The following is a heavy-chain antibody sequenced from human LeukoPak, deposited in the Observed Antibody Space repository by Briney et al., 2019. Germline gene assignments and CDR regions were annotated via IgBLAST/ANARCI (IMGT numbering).Heavy chain of an antibody. CDR1: GGSISSSSYY. CDR2: FYDSGNT. D-gene: IGHD5-12*01. V-gene: IGHV4-39*01. CDR3: ARHTRLGYSGYENAFDI. Sequence: PSETLSLTCIVSGGSISSSSYYWDWIRQAPGEGLEWIGNFYDSGNTRYNPSLKSRVTISGDTSKNQFSLKLTSVTAADTAVYYCARHTRLGYSGYENAFDIWGQGTMVTVSS. J-gene: IGHJ3*02.